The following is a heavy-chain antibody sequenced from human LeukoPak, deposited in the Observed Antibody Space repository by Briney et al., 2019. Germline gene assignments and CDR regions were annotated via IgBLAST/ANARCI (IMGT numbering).Heavy chain of an antibody. CDR2: VWAGGSNK. CDR3: AKEIAAALVDY. Sequence: GGSLRLSCAASGFTFSSYGMHWVRQAPGKGLEWVAVVWAGGSNKYYTDSVRGRFIISRDNSKNTLYLQMNSLRAEDTAVYYCAKEIAAALVDYWGQGTLVTVSS. J-gene: IGHJ4*02. V-gene: IGHV3-30*02. CDR1: GFTFSSYG. D-gene: IGHD6-13*01.